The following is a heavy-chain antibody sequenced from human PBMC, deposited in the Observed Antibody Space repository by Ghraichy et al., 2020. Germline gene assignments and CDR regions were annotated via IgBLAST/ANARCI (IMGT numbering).Heavy chain of an antibody. V-gene: IGHV4-30-2*01. J-gene: IGHJ6*02. CDR3: ARNRGYSYGYYYYGMDV. CDR2: IYHSGST. CDR1: GGSISSGGYS. Sequence: SQTLSLTCAVSGGSISSGGYSWSWIRQPPGKGLEWIGYIYHSGSTYYNPSLKSRVTISVDRSKNQFSLKLSSVTAADTAVYYCARNRGYSYGYYYYGMDVWGQGTTVTVSS. D-gene: IGHD5-18*01.